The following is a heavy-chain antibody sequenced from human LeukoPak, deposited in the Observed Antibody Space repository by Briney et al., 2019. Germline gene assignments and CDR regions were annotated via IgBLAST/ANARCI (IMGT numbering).Heavy chain of an antibody. CDR1: GGSISTYY. D-gene: IGHD1-7*01. J-gene: IGHJ4*02. CDR2: VYSSGHT. Sequence: SETLSLTCTVSGGSISTYYWSWIRQPPGKGLEWIAYVYSSGHTNYNPSLKGRVTISVDTSKNQFSLKVNSVTAADTAVYYCARQQYNWNYVDFDYWGQGTLVTVSS. V-gene: IGHV4-59*08. CDR3: ARQQYNWNYVDFDY.